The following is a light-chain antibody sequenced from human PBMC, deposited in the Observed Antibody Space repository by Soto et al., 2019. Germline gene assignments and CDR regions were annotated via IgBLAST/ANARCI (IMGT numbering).Light chain of an antibody. CDR3: QQYYSYPDT. J-gene: IGKJ3*01. V-gene: IGKV1-33*01. CDR1: QDISNY. Sequence: DIQMTQSPSSLSASVGDRVTITCQASQDISNYLNWYQQKPGKAPKLLIYDASNLETGVPSRFSGSGSGTDFTFTISSLQPEDIATYYCQQYYSYPDTFGTGTKVDI. CDR2: DAS.